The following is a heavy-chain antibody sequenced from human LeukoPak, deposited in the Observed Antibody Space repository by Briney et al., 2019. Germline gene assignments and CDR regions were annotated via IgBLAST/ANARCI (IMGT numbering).Heavy chain of an antibody. CDR2: IIPIFGTA. J-gene: IGHJ3*02. CDR1: GGTFSSYA. Sequence: ASVMVSCKASGGTFSSYAISWVRQVPGQGLEWMGGIIPIFGTANYAQKFQGRVTITTDESTSTAYMELSSLRSEDTAVYYCAREGVTKAFDIWGQGTMVTVSS. D-gene: IGHD3-10*01. CDR3: AREGVTKAFDI. V-gene: IGHV1-69*05.